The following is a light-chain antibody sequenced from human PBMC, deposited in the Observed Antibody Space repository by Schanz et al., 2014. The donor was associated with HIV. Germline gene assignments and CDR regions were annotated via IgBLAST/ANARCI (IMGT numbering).Light chain of an antibody. Sequence: AIRITQSPSSLSASTGDRVTITCRASQGISSYLAWYQQKPGKAPKLLIYAASTLQSGVPSRFSGSGSGTDFTLTISCLQSEDFATYYCQQYYSYPLTFGPGTTVDIK. CDR1: QGISSY. J-gene: IGKJ3*01. CDR2: AAS. CDR3: QQYYSYPLT. V-gene: IGKV1-8*01.